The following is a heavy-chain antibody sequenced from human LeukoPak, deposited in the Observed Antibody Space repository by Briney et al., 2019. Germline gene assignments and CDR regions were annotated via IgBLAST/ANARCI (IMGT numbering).Heavy chain of an antibody. J-gene: IGHJ6*03. CDR2: ITLSGANT. V-gene: IGHV3-23*01. CDR3: AKRGNPAVGHHYLDV. Sequence: AGGSLRLSCAASGFTFSSYDMSWVRQAPGKGLEWVSSITLSGANTFYADSVMGRFTISRDNSKNTLYLQMNSLSAEDTAVYYCAKRGNPAVGHHYLDVWGEGTPVSVSS. D-gene: IGHD2-2*01. CDR1: GFTFSSYD.